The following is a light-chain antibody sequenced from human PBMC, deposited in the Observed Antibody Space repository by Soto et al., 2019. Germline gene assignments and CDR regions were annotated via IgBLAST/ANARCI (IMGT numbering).Light chain of an antibody. CDR2: SGS. J-gene: IGKJ2*01. V-gene: IGKV3-20*01. CDR3: QQYGSSLYT. Sequence: EIVLTQSPGTLSLSPGETATLSCRASQSVSSSYLAWYQQKPGQAPRLLIYSGSTRATGIPDRFSVSGSGTDVTLTITRLEPEDFAVYYCQQYGSSLYTFGQGTKVEIK. CDR1: QSVSSSY.